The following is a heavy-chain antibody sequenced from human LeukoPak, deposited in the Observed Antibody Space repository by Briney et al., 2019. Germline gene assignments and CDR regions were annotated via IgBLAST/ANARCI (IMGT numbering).Heavy chain of an antibody. CDR1: GYTFTGYF. V-gene: IGHV1-2*02. CDR3: ARGQGDYYFDY. CDR2: INPNSGDT. J-gene: IGHJ4*02. Sequence: ASVKVSCKASGYTFTGYFVHWVRQAPGQGLEWMGWINPNSGDTNYAQRFQGRVTMPTDTSVSTAYMELNSLTSDDTAVYYCARGQGDYYFDYGGQGTLVTVSS. D-gene: IGHD2-21*02.